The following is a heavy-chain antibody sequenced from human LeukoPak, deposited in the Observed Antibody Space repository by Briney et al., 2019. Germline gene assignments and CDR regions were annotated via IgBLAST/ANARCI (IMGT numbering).Heavy chain of an antibody. D-gene: IGHD2-2*01. CDR1: GLTFSSYV. CDR3: AKDRAAVIPTAIDY. V-gene: IGHV3-23*02. Sequence: PGGSLRLSCAASGLTFSSYVMSWVRQAPGKGLEWVSGMSGSGGSTYYGDSVKGRFTISRDNSKNTLYLQMNSLRAEDTAVYYCAKDRAAVIPTAIDYWGQGTLVTVSS. CDR2: MSGSGGST. J-gene: IGHJ4*02.